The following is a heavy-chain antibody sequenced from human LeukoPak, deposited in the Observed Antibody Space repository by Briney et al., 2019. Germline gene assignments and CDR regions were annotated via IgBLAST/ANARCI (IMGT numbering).Heavy chain of an antibody. J-gene: IGHJ4*02. CDR1: GYSISSGYY. CDR2: IYYSGST. Sequence: PSETLSLTCSVSGYSISSGYYWGWIRQPPGKGLEWIGYIYYSGSTNYNPSLKSRVTISVDTSKNQFSLKLSSVTAADTAVYYCASSISMVRGVIIFDYWGQGTLVTVSS. V-gene: IGHV4-38-2*02. D-gene: IGHD3-10*01. CDR3: ASSISMVRGVIIFDY.